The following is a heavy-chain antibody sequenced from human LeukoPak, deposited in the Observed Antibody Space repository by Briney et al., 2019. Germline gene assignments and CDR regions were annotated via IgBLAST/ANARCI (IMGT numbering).Heavy chain of an antibody. Sequence: PSETLSLTCAVYGGSFSGYYWSWIRQPPGKGLEWIGEINHSGSTNYNPSLKSRVTISVDTSKNQFSLKLSSVTAADTAVYYCARERTSVLFDYWGQGTLVTVSS. V-gene: IGHV4-34*01. CDR1: GGSFSGYY. CDR3: ARERTSVLFDY. CDR2: INHSGST. J-gene: IGHJ4*02. D-gene: IGHD2-2*01.